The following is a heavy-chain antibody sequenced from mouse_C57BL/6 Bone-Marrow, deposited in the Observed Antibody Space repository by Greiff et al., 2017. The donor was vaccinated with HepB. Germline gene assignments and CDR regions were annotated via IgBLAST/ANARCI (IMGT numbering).Heavy chain of an antibody. Sequence: EVKLMESEGGLVQPGSSMKLSCTASGFTFSDYYMAWVRQVPEKGLEWVANINYDGSSTYYLDSLKSRFIISRDNAKNILYLQMSSLKSEDTATYYCAREIITTVVASYWYFDVWGTGTTVTVSS. J-gene: IGHJ1*03. D-gene: IGHD1-1*01. CDR2: INYDGSST. V-gene: IGHV5-16*01. CDR1: GFTFSDYY. CDR3: AREIITTVVASYWYFDV.